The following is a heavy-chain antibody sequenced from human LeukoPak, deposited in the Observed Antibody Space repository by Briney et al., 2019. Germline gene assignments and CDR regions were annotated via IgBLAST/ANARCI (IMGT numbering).Heavy chain of an antibody. CDR1: GFTFDDYG. V-gene: IGHV3-20*04. CDR3: ARAWGEWEPLDY. J-gene: IGHJ4*02. D-gene: IGHD1-26*01. CDR2: INWNGGST. Sequence: GGSLRLSCAASGFTFDDYGMSWVRQAPGKGLEWVSGINWNGGSTGYADSVKGRFTISRDNAKNSLYLQMNSLRAEDTAVYYCARAWGEWEPLDYWGQGTLVTVSS.